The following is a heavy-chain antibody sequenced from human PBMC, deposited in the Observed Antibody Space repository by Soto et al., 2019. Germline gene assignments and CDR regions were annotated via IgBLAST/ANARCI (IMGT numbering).Heavy chain of an antibody. D-gene: IGHD6-19*01. CDR2: IGTAGDT. Sequence: PGGSLRLSCAASGFTFSSYDMHWVRQATGKGLEWVSAIGTAGDTYYPGSVKGRFTISRENAKNSLYLQMNSLRAGDTAVYYCARGAVAGYYYYYGMDVWGQGTTVTVSS. CDR3: ARGAVAGYYYYYGMDV. V-gene: IGHV3-13*01. CDR1: GFTFSSYD. J-gene: IGHJ6*02.